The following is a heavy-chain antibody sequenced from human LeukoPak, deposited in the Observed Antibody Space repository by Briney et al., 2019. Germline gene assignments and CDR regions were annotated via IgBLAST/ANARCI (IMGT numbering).Heavy chain of an antibody. CDR1: GFTFSSYA. J-gene: IGHJ6*02. Sequence: GGSLRLSCAASGFTFSSYAMSWVRQAPGKGLEWVSAISGSGGSTYYADSVKGRFTISRDNSKNTLYLQMNSLRAEDTAVYYCAKGQYWSSTSCQINYYYYGMDVWGQGTTVTVSS. CDR3: AKGQYWSSTSCQINYYYYGMDV. CDR2: ISGSGGST. D-gene: IGHD2-2*01. V-gene: IGHV3-23*01.